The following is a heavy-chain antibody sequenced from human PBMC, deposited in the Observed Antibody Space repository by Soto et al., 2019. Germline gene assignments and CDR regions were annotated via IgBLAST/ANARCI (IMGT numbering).Heavy chain of an antibody. CDR3: ARVPYYDSSGAPEGYFDY. D-gene: IGHD3-22*01. Sequence: PSGTLSRTGNVSGGSIKSFYWNWIRLAPGTGLKWIGYIYYSGSTYYNPSLKSRVTISVDTSKNQFSLKLSSVTAADTAVYYCARVPYYDSSGAPEGYFDYWGQGTLVTVSS. CDR1: GGSIKSFY. V-gene: IGHV4-59*06. CDR2: IYYSGST. J-gene: IGHJ4*02.